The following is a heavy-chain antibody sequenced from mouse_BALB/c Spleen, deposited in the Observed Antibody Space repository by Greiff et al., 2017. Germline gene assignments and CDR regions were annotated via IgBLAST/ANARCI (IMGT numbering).Heavy chain of an antibody. J-gene: IGHJ4*01. CDR1: GFTFSSFG. CDR2: ISSGSSTI. Sequence: EVQGVESGGGLVQPGGSRKLSCAASGFTFSSFGMHWVRQAPEKGLEWVAYISSGSSTIYYADTVKGRFTISRDNPKNTLFLQMTSLRSEDTAMYYCARSGNGYLYAMDYWGQGTSVTVSS. D-gene: IGHD2-2*01. V-gene: IGHV5-17*02. CDR3: ARSGNGYLYAMDY.